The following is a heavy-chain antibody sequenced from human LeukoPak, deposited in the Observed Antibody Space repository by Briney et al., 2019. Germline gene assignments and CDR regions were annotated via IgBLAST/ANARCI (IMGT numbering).Heavy chain of an antibody. V-gene: IGHV3-7*01. CDR3: ARGFRGYSGYDYDY. J-gene: IGHJ4*02. CDR1: GFTFSSYW. D-gene: IGHD5-12*01. Sequence: PGGSLRLSCAASGFTFSSYWMSWVRQAPGKGLEWVANIKQDGSEKYYVDSVKGRFTISRDNAKNSLYLQMNSLRAEDTAVHYCARGFRGYSGYDYDYWGQGTLVTVSS. CDR2: IKQDGSEK.